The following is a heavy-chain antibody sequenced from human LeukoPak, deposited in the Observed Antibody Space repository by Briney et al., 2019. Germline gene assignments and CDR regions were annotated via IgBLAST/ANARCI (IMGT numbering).Heavy chain of an antibody. J-gene: IGHJ4*02. V-gene: IGHV3-15*01. CDR2: IKSKTDGGTT. Sequence: GGSLRLSCAASGFTFSNAWMSWVRQAPGKGLEWVGRIKSKTDGGTTDYAAPVKGRFTISRDDSKNTLYLQMNSLKTEDTAVYYCTTAPRYSSGWYPGDYWGQGTLVTVSS. CDR3: TTAPRYSSGWYPGDY. CDR1: GFTFSNAW. D-gene: IGHD6-19*01.